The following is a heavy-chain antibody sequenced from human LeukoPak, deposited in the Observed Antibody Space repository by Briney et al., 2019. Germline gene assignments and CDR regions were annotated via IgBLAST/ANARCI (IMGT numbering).Heavy chain of an antibody. Sequence: SETLSLTCAVSGGSLSSYYWGWIRQPPGKGLEWIGYIYYSGSTNYNPSLKSRVTISVDTSKNQFSLKLSSVTAADTAVYYCARMRWLQYWGQGTLVTVSS. J-gene: IGHJ4*02. CDR1: GGSLSSYY. CDR2: IYYSGST. D-gene: IGHD5-12*01. V-gene: IGHV4-59*08. CDR3: ARMRWLQY.